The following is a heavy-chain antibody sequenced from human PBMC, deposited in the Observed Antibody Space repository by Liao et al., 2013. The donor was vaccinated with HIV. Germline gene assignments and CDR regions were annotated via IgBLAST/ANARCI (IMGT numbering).Heavy chain of an antibody. V-gene: IGHV4-4*07. CDR3: ARESWNDVEI. Sequence: QVQLQESGPGLVKPSETLSLTCTVSGGSISSYYWSWIRQPAGKGLEWIGRIYSSGTTSYNPSLKSRVTMSLETSKNQFSLRFSSVTAADTAMYYCARESWNDVEIWGQGTMVTVSS. CDR1: GGSISSYY. J-gene: IGHJ3*02. D-gene: IGHD1-1*01. CDR2: IYSSGTT.